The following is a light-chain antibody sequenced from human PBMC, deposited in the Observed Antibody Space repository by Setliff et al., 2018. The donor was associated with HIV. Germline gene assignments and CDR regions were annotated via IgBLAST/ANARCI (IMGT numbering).Light chain of an antibody. CDR1: SSDVGGYNY. V-gene: IGLV2-14*01. J-gene: IGLJ1*01. CDR3: SSYAITNTRP. CDR2: EVR. Sequence: SVLAQPASVSGSPGQSITISCTGTSSDVGGYNYVSWYQQHPGKAPKLIIYEVRNRPSGVSNRFSGSKSGNTASLTISGLQAEDEGDYYCSSYAITNTRPFGTGTKSPS.